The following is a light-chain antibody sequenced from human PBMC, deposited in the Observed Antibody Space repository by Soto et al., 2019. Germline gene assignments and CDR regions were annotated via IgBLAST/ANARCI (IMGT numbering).Light chain of an antibody. CDR2: DAS. V-gene: IGKV1-5*01. CDR3: QQYSDYPRT. Sequence: DIQMTQSPSTLSGSVGDRVTITCRASQSISSQLAWYQQKPGKAPKLLIYDASSLESGVPSRFSGSGSGTEFTLTISSLQPDDFATYYCQQYSDYPRTFGQGTKVEI. CDR1: QSISSQ. J-gene: IGKJ1*01.